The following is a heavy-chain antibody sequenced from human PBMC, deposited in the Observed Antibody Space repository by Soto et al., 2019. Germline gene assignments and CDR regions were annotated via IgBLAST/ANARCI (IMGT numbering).Heavy chain of an antibody. D-gene: IGHD3-10*01. V-gene: IGHV1-46*01. Sequence: GASVKVSCKASGYTFTSYYMHWVRQAPGQGLEWMGIINPSGASTSYAQKFQGRVTMTRDTSTSTVYMELSSLRSEDTAVYYCARDLQGGYYGSGSVYFDYWGQGTLVTVSS. J-gene: IGHJ4*02. CDR3: ARDLQGGYYGSGSVYFDY. CDR2: INPSGAST. CDR1: GYTFTSYY.